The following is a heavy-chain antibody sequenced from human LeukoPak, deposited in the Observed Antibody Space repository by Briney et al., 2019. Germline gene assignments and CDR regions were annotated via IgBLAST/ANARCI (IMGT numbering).Heavy chain of an antibody. J-gene: IGHJ6*02. CDR2: ISWNGGSI. CDR3: AKDINYYGSGSYYGMDV. V-gene: IGHV3-9*01. Sequence: GGSLRLSCAASGFTFDDYAIHWVRQAPGKGLEWVSGISWNGGSIGYAGSVKGRFTISRDNAKNSLYLQMNSLRAEDTALYYCAKDINYYGSGSYYGMDVWGQGTTVTVSS. CDR1: GFTFDDYA. D-gene: IGHD3-10*01.